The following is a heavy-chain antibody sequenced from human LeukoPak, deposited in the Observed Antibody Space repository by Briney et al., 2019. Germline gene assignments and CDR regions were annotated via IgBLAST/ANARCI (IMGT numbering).Heavy chain of an antibody. CDR2: ISRTSAYI. CDR1: GFTFSSYA. J-gene: IGHJ4*02. Sequence: PGGSLRLSCSASGFTFSSYAMKWVRQPPGKGLEWVSAISRTSAYIYYSDSVKGRFTVSRDNAMNSVFLQMDSLRAEDTAVYYCARDERRYCSDSNCYPGDYWGQGTLVTVSS. CDR3: ARDERRYCSDSNCYPGDY. D-gene: IGHD2-15*01. V-gene: IGHV3-21*01.